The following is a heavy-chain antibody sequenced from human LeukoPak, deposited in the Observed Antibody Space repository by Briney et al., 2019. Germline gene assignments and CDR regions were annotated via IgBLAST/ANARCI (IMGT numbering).Heavy chain of an antibody. CDR3: ARDYGGAYFDY. CDR1: GFPFSSYW. V-gene: IGHV3-30-3*01. Sequence: GGSLRLSCVASGFPFSSYWMTWVRQAPGKGLEWVAVISYDGSNKYYADSVKGRFTISRDNSKNTLYLQMNSLRAEDTAVYYCARDYGGAYFDYWGQGTLVTVSS. CDR2: ISYDGSNK. J-gene: IGHJ4*02. D-gene: IGHD3-16*01.